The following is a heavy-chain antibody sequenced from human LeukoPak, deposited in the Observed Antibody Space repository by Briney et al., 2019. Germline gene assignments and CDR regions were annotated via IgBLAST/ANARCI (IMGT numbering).Heavy chain of an antibody. Sequence: RGSLKLSCKASGYTFSSYGMHWVRQAPGQGLEWMAVISYDRRNTYYADYVKGRFTITRDNSKNTLYLQMNSLRAKDTAVYYCAKAFGYCSGGSCYYYYYGMDVWGKGTTVTVSS. V-gene: IGHV3-30*18. CDR3: AKAFGYCSGGSCYYYYYGMDV. J-gene: IGHJ6*04. CDR2: ISYDRRNT. CDR1: GYTFSSYG. D-gene: IGHD2-15*01.